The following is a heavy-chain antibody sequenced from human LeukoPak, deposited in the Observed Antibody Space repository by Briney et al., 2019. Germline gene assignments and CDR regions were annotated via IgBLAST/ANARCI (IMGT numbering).Heavy chain of an antibody. CDR3: AGAGYSSGWYEYYFDY. Sequence: GGSLRLSCAASGFTFSSYEMNWVRQAPGKGLEWVSYISSSGSTIYYADSVKGRFTISRDNAKNSLYLQMNSLRAEDTAVYYCAGAGYSSGWYEYYFDYWGQGTLVTVSS. V-gene: IGHV3-48*03. J-gene: IGHJ4*02. CDR1: GFTFSSYE. D-gene: IGHD6-19*01. CDR2: ISSSGSTI.